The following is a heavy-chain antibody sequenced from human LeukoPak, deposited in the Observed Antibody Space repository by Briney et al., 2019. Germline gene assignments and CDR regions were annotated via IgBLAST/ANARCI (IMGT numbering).Heavy chain of an antibody. Sequence: PSETLSLTCTVSGDPISSPSYFWGWIRQPPGKGLQWIGSIFYTGTTSYNPSLKSRVTISVDTSKNRLFLNVTSVTAADTAVYFCARVKGSTWWTWFDPWGQGTQVTVSS. V-gene: IGHV4-39*07. J-gene: IGHJ5*02. CDR1: GDPISSPSYF. CDR3: ARVKGSTWWTWFDP. D-gene: IGHD6-13*01. CDR2: IFYTGTT.